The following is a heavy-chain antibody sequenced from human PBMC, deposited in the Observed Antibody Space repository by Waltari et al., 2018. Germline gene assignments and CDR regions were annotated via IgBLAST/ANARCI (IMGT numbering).Heavy chain of an antibody. D-gene: IGHD3-3*01. J-gene: IGHJ4*02. V-gene: IGHV3-49*03. CDR3: TRDPLTIFGVVIPFDY. CDR1: GFTFGDYA. CDR2: IRSKAYGGTT. Sequence: EVQLVESGGGLVQPGRSLRLSCTASGFTFGDYAMSWFRQAPGKGLEWVGFIRSKAYGGTTEYAASVKGRFTISRDDSKSIAYLQMNSLKTEDTAVYYCTRDPLTIFGVVIPFDYWGQGTLVTVSS.